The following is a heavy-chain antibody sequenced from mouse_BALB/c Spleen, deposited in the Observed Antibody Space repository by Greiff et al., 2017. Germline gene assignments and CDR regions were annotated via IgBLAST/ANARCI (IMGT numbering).Heavy chain of an antibody. CDR1: GYTFTDYE. CDR2: IDPETGGT. J-gene: IGHJ2*01. CDR3: ARDGSYYFDY. Sequence: VKLVESGAELVRPGASVTLSCKASGYTFTDYEMHWVKQTPVHGLEWIGAIDPETGGTAYNQKFKGKATLTADKSSSTAYMELRSLTSEDSAVYYCARDGSYYFDYWGQGTTLTVSS. D-gene: IGHD2-3*01. V-gene: IGHV1-15*01.